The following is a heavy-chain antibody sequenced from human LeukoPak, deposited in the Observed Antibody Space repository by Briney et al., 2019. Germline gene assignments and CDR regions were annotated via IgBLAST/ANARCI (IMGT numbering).Heavy chain of an antibody. V-gene: IGHV3-21*01. CDR2: ISRRSTYI. CDR1: GFTVSNYT. Sequence: GGSLRLSCAASGFTVSNYTINWVRQPPGKGLEWVSSISRRSTYIYYADSVKGRFTISKDNAKNSLYLQMNSLRAEDTAVYFCAKGSKAVLFTRDHYMDVWGKGITVTISS. J-gene: IGHJ6*03. CDR3: AKGSKAVLFTRDHYMDV. D-gene: IGHD6-19*01.